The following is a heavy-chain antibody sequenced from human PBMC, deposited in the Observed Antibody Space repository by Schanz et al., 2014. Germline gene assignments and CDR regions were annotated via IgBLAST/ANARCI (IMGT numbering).Heavy chain of an antibody. CDR2: INPSGGST. CDR1: GYTFTSYY. Sequence: QVQLVQSGAEVKKPGASVKVSCKASGYTFTSYYMHWVRQAPGQGLEWMGIINPSGGSTSYAQKFQGRVTFTADKSTSTAYMELSNLRSEDTAVYYCARAGQDYSDSSGYATYYFGNWGQGTLVTVSS. J-gene: IGHJ4*02. V-gene: IGHV1-46*01. D-gene: IGHD3-22*01. CDR3: ARAGQDYSDSSGYATYYFGN.